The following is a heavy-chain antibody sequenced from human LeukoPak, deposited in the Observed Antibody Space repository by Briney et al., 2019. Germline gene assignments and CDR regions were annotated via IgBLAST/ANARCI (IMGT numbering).Heavy chain of an antibody. J-gene: IGHJ4*02. D-gene: IGHD6-19*01. CDR3: ARHFLYSSGWYYFDY. CDR2: IYYSGST. CDR1: GGSISSSSYY. V-gene: IGHV4-39*01. Sequence: PSETLSLTCTVSGGSISSSSYYWGWIRQPPGKGLEWIGSIYYSGSTYYNPSLKSRVTISVDTSENQFSLKLSSVTAADTAVYYCARHFLYSSGWYYFDYWGQGTLVTVSS.